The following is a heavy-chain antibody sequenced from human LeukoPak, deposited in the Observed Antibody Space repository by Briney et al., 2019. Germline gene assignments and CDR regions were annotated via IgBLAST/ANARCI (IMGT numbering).Heavy chain of an antibody. J-gene: IGHJ4*02. V-gene: IGHV4-30-4*01. D-gene: IGHD2-15*01. CDR1: GGSISSGDYY. CDR3: ATRSTGVAATFDC. CDR2: IYYSGST. Sequence: PSETLSLTCTVSGGSISSGDYYWSWIRQPPGKGLEWIGYIYYSGSTYYNPSLKSRVTISVDTSKNQFSLKLSSVTAADTAVYYCATRSTGVAATFDCWGQGALVTVSS.